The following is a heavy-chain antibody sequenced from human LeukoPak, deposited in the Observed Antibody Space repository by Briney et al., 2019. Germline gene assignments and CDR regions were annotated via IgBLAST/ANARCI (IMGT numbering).Heavy chain of an antibody. CDR2: IGGDGGST. CDR3: VKEPHYYDRSGYF. CDR1: GFTFDDYA. V-gene: IGHV3-43*02. Sequence: GGSLRLSCAASGFTFDDYATHWVRQAPGKGLEWVSLIGGDGGSTYYADSVKGRFTISRDNSKNSLFLQMKSLRTDDTALYYCVKEPHYYDRSGYFWGQGTLVTVSS. D-gene: IGHD3-22*01. J-gene: IGHJ4*02.